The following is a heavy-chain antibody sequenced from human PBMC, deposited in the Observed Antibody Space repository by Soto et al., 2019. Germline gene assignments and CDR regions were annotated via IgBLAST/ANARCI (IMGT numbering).Heavy chain of an antibody. CDR1: GGSISSGGYY. CDR2: IYYSGST. D-gene: IGHD3-22*01. V-gene: IGHV4-31*03. J-gene: IGHJ4*02. Sequence: PSETLSLTCTVSGGSISSGGYYWSWIRQHPGKGLEWIGYIYYSGSTYYNPSLKSRVTISVDTSKNQFSLKLSSVTAADTAVYYCARTLDTYYYDSSEYYFDCWGQGTLVTVSS. CDR3: ARTLDTYYYDSSEYYFDC.